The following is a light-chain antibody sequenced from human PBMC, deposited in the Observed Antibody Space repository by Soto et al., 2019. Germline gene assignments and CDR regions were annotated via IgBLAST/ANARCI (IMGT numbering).Light chain of an antibody. V-gene: IGKV3-20*01. CDR1: QSVSSSY. J-gene: IGKJ4*01. CDR2: GAS. CDR3: QQYGSSPPGLT. Sequence: EIVLTQSPGTLSLSPGERAALSCRASQSVSSSYLAWYQQKPGQAPRLLIYGASSRATGIPDRFSGSGSGTDFTLTISRLEPKDFAVYYCQQYGSSPPGLTFGGGTNVEIK.